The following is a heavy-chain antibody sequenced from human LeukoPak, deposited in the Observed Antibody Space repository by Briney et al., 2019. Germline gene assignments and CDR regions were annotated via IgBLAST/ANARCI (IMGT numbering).Heavy chain of an antibody. Sequence: KSGGSLRLSCAASGFTFSSYAMHWVRQAPGKGLEWVAVISYDGSNKYYADSVKGRFTISRDNSKNTLYLQMNSLRAEDTAVYYCARGEGDIVVVPADYWGQGTLVTVSS. CDR2: ISYDGSNK. D-gene: IGHD2-2*01. CDR1: GFTFSSYA. CDR3: ARGEGDIVVVPADY. J-gene: IGHJ4*02. V-gene: IGHV3-30-3*01.